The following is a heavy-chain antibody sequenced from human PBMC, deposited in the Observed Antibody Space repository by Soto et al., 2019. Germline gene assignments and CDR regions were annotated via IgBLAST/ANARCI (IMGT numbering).Heavy chain of an antibody. CDR2: VNKDGGST. V-gene: IGHV3-23*01. D-gene: IGHD3-10*01. CDR1: GFTFSGYF. J-gene: IGHJ4*02. CDR3: ARAFGELFY. Sequence: LRLSCAASGFTFSGYFMVWVRQAPGKGLEWVSSVNKDGGSTYYLDSVKGRFTISRDNSKNTLYLQMNSLRAEDTAVYYCARAFGELFYWGQGTLVTVSS.